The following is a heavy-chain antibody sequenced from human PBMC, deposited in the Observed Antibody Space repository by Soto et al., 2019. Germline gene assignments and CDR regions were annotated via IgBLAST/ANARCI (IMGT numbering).Heavy chain of an antibody. D-gene: IGHD3-3*02. CDR2: IWYDGSNK. CDR3: ARTFLEWGYYYYGMDA. V-gene: IGHV3-33*01. CDR1: GFTFSSYG. Sequence: GGSLRLSCAASGFTFSSYGMHWVRQAPGKGLEWVAVIWYDGSNKYYADSVKGRFTISRDNSKNTLYLQMNSLRAEDTAVYYCARTFLEWGYYYYGMDAWGQGTTVTVSS. J-gene: IGHJ6*02.